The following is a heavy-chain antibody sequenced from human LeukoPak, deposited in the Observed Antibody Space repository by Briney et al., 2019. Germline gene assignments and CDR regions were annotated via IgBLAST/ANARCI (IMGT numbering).Heavy chain of an antibody. V-gene: IGHV3-30-3*01. CDR3: ARELGGMDV. Sequence: GGSLRLSWAASGFTFSNYALHWVRQAPGKGLEWVAVISYDGTNKYYADSVKGRFTISRDNSKNTLYLQMNSLRAEDTAVYYCARELGGMDVWGQGTTVTVSS. J-gene: IGHJ6*02. CDR2: ISYDGTNK. CDR1: GFTFSNYA.